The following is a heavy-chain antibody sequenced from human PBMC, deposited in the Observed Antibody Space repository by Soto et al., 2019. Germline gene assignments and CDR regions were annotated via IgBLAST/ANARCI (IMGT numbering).Heavy chain of an antibody. CDR2: IYYSGST. Sequence: NPSETLSLTCTVSGGSISSGGYYWSWIRQHPGKGLEWIGYIYYSGSTYYNPSLKSRVTISVDTSKNQFSLKLSSVTAADTAVYYFARERAKELPGAPRHYGMDVWGQGTTVTVSS. CDR3: ARERAKELPGAPRHYGMDV. J-gene: IGHJ6*02. V-gene: IGHV4-31*03. CDR1: GGSISSGGYY. D-gene: IGHD1-26*01.